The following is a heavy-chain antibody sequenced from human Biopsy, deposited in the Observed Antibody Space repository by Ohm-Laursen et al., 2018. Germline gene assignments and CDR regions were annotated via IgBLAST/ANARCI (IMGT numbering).Heavy chain of an antibody. Sequence: GTLSLTCCVSGGSIISYYWTWIRQPPGKGLEWIGHVYNGGITNYNPSLKSRVTISKDTSKNQFSLQVNSVTAADTAVYYCARTPRDSFWSGSYKRGLWFDPRGQGTLVIVSS. J-gene: IGHJ5*02. D-gene: IGHD3-3*01. CDR3: ARTPRDSFWSGSYKRGLWFDP. V-gene: IGHV4-59*01. CDR1: GGSIISYY. CDR2: VYNGGIT.